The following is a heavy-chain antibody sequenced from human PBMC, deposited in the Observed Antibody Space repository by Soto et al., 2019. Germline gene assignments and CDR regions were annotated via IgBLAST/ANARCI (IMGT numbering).Heavy chain of an antibody. D-gene: IGHD3-3*01. CDR2: IRGKGYGGAT. CDR3: TRGEWQYYFDC. Sequence: EVQLVESGGDLVQPWRSLRLSCTASGFSFGDYHMSWFRKAPGKGLEWVGFIRGKGYGGATEYAASVKGRFTISRDDSKSIAYLQMNSLKTQDTAVYYCTRGEWQYYFDCWGQGTLVTVSS. V-gene: IGHV3-49*03. J-gene: IGHJ4*02. CDR1: GFSFGDYH.